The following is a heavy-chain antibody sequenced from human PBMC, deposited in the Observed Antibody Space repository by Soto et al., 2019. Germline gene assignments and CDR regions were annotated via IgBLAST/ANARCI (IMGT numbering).Heavy chain of an antibody. Sequence: PGGSLRLSCAASGFTDSSNYLSWVRQAPWKGLEWVSVIYSGGSTYYADSVKGRFTISRDNSKNTLYLQMNSLRAEDTAVYYCARDGPFSGYTSWGQGSLVTVSS. CDR1: GFTDSSNY. V-gene: IGHV3-53*01. J-gene: IGHJ5*02. D-gene: IGHD5-12*01. CDR2: IYSGGST. CDR3: ARDGPFSGYTS.